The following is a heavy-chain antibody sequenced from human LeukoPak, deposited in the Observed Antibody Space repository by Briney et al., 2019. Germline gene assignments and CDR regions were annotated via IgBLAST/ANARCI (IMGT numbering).Heavy chain of an antibody. D-gene: IGHD3-10*01. CDR2: IYYSGST. Sequence: SETLSLTCTVSGGSISSYYWSWIRQPPGKGLEWIGDIYYSGSTYYNPSLKSRVTISVDTSKNQFSLKLSSVTAADTAVYYCARDLLNYYGSGSPNYYGMDVWGQGTTVTVSS. V-gene: IGHV4-30-4*08. J-gene: IGHJ6*02. CDR1: GGSISSYY. CDR3: ARDLLNYYGSGSPNYYGMDV.